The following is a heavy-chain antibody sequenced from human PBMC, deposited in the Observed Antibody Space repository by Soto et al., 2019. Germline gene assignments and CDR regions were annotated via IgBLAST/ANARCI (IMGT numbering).Heavy chain of an antibody. CDR3: TRGIQLWS. V-gene: IGHV1-69*06. D-gene: IGHD5-18*01. CDR2: IIPLSGTP. J-gene: IGHJ5*02. CDR1: GGTFSNYA. Sequence: QVQLVQSGAEVKKPGSSVKVSCKASGGTFSNYALPWVRQAPGQGLEWMGGIIPLSGTPSYAQKFQGRVTITPDKSTTTVYMELSSLRSEDTAVYSCTRGIQLWSWGQGTLVTVSS.